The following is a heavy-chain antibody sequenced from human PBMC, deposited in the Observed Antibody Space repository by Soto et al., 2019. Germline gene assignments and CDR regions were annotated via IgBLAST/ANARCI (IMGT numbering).Heavy chain of an antibody. V-gene: IGHV3-33*01. CDR2: IWYDGSNK. Sequence: GSLRLSCAASGFTFSSYGMHWVRQAPGKGLEWVAVIWYDGSNKYYADSVKGRFTISRDNSKNTLYLQMNSLRAEDTAVYYCARTLYYYDSSGYYPWGQGTLVTVSS. CDR3: ARTLYYYDSSGYYP. J-gene: IGHJ5*02. CDR1: GFTFSSYG. D-gene: IGHD3-22*01.